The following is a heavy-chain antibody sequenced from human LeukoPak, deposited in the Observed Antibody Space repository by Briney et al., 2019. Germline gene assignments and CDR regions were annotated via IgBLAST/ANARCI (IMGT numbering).Heavy chain of an antibody. Sequence: SETLSLTCTVSGASISSYYWSWLRQPPGKGLEWIGDIYYSGSIKYNPSLKSRVTMSVDTSKNQFSLKLSSVTAADTAIYYCARALITMIVVDYYYYGMDVWGQGTTVTVSS. D-gene: IGHD3-22*01. CDR2: IYYSGSI. J-gene: IGHJ6*02. CDR1: GASISSYY. CDR3: ARALITMIVVDYYYYGMDV. V-gene: IGHV4-59*01.